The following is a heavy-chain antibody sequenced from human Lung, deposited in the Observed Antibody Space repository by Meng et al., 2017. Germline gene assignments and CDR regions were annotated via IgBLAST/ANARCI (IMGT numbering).Heavy chain of an antibody. CDR2: INHRGRT. D-gene: IGHD2-15*01. Sequence: QVQLQQWGAGELKPSETLSLTCAVYVGSVSGYQWNWIRQSPGKGLEWIGDINHRGRTNYNPSLKSRVTISVDTSKNQFSLKLSSVTAADTAVYYCARDQGGAGGYWGQGTLVTVSS. CDR1: VGSVSGYQ. J-gene: IGHJ4*02. CDR3: ARDQGGAGGY. V-gene: IGHV4-34*01.